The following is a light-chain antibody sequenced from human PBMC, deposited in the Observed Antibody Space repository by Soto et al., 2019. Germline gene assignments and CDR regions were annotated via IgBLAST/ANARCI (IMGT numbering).Light chain of an antibody. V-gene: IGKV3-20*01. J-gene: IGKJ1*01. CDR1: QSVSSSY. Sequence: EIVLTQSPGTLSLSPVERATLSCRASQSVSSSYLAWYQQKPGQAPRLLIYGASSRATGIPDRFSGSGSGTDFTLTISRLEPEDFAVYYCQQYGSSPPRTFGQGPGGYQ. CDR2: GAS. CDR3: QQYGSSPPRT.